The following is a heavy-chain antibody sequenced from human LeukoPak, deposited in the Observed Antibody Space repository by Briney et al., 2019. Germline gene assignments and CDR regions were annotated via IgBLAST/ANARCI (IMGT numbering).Heavy chain of an antibody. CDR3: ARAILQGAFDI. V-gene: IGHV1-8*03. Sequence: ASVKVSCKASGYTFTSYDINWVRQATGQGLEWMGWMNPNSGNTDYAQKFQGRVTITRNTSISTAYMELSSLRSEDTAVYYCARAILQGAFDIWGQGTMVTVSS. CDR1: GYTFTSYD. J-gene: IGHJ3*02. CDR2: MNPNSGNT.